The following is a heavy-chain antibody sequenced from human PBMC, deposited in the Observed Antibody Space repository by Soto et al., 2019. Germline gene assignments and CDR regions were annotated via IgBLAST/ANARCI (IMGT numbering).Heavy chain of an antibody. CDR1: GYSFTSYW. D-gene: IGHD1-26*01. Sequence: GESLKISCKGSGYSFTSYWIGWVRQMPGKGLEWMGIIYPGDSDTRYSPSFQGQVTTSADKSISTAYLQWSSLKASDTAMYYCAREGSQYSSFSYYYGMDVWGQGTTVTVSS. V-gene: IGHV5-51*01. J-gene: IGHJ6*02. CDR3: AREGSQYSSFSYYYGMDV. CDR2: IYPGDSDT.